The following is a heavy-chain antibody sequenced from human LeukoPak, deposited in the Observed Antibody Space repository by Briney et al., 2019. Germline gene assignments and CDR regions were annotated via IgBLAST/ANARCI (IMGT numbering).Heavy chain of an antibody. V-gene: IGHV3-21*01. Sequence: GGSLRLSCAASGFTFSSYTMNWVRQAPGKGLEWVSSISSSSSYIYYADSVKGRFTISRDNAKNSLFLQMNSLRVDDTAVYYCAREPERSTGLYSDAFDMWGQGTMVTVSS. J-gene: IGHJ3*02. CDR3: AREPERSTGLYSDAFDM. D-gene: IGHD6-19*01. CDR2: ISSSSSYI. CDR1: GFTFSSYT.